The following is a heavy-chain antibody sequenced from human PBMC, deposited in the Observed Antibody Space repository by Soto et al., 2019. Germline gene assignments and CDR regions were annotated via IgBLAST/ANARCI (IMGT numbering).Heavy chain of an antibody. V-gene: IGHV1-3*05. CDR3: ARAVAVDADFDY. D-gene: IGHD6-19*01. J-gene: IGHJ4*02. CDR2: INAGNGNT. Sequence: QVQLVQSGAEEKKPGASVKVSCKASGYTFTGYAMHWVRQAPGQRLEWMGWINAGNGNTKYSQKFQGRVTITRDTSARTAYMELSSLRSEDTAVYYCARAVAVDADFDYWGQGTLVTVSS. CDR1: GYTFTGYA.